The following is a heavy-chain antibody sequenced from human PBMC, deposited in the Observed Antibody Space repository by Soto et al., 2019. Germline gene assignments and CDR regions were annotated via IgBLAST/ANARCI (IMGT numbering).Heavy chain of an antibody. Sequence: EVQMVESGGGLIQPGGSLRLSCAAFGFTVSSNYMTWVRQAPGKGLEWVSVIYSGGSTYYAVSVKGRFTISRDNYRNTLYLQMNRLRAEDTGVYYCARGFPSMAYYGEYYFDKWGQGTLVTVSS. V-gene: IGHV3-53*01. CDR3: ARGFPSMAYYGEYYFDK. J-gene: IGHJ4*02. D-gene: IGHD3-10*01. CDR1: GFTVSSNY. CDR2: IYSGGST.